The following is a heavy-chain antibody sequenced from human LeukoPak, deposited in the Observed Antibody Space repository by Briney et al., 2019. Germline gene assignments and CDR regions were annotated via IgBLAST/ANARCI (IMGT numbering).Heavy chain of an antibody. V-gene: IGHV4-4*02. CDR1: GGSISSSNW. D-gene: IGHD2-2*01. CDR3: ARAGQGYCTSASCYLSLDY. Sequence: NPSETLSLTCAVSGGSISSSNWWSWVRQPPGKGLEWIGQIYHSGSTNYNPSLKSRVAISVDKSKNQFSLNLISVTAADTAVYYCARAGQGYCTSASCYLSLDYWGQGTLVTVSS. CDR2: IYHSGST. J-gene: IGHJ4*02.